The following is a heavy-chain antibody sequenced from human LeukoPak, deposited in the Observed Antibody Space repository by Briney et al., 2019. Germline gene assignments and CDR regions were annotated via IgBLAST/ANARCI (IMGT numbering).Heavy chain of an antibody. D-gene: IGHD3-22*01. Sequence: GGSLRLSCAASGFTFSTYVMHWVRQAPGKGLEWVAFVQNDGRLKYYADSVKGRFTISRDNSKNTVYLQMNSLRAEDTAVYYCAKDPPYYYDSSGYGGGAFDIWGQGTMVTVSS. CDR3: AKDPPYYYDSSGYGGGAFDI. V-gene: IGHV3-30*02. CDR1: GFTFSTYV. J-gene: IGHJ3*02. CDR2: VQNDGRLK.